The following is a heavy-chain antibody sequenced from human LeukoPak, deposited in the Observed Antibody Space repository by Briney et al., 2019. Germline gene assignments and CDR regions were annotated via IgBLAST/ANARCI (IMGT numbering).Heavy chain of an antibody. CDR2: ISYDGSNK. J-gene: IGHJ5*02. CDR1: GFTFSSYG. D-gene: IGHD6-19*01. Sequence: GGSLRLSCAASGFTFSSYGMHWVRQAPGKGLEWVAVISYDGSNKYYADSVKGRFTISRDNSKNTLYLQMNSLRAEDTAVYYCAKDSVPTGYSSGWYSENWFDPWGQGTLVTVSS. CDR3: AKDSVPTGYSSGWYSENWFDP. V-gene: IGHV3-30*18.